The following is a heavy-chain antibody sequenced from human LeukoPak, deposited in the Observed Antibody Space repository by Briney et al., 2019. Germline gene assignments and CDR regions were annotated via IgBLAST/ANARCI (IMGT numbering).Heavy chain of an antibody. CDR2: ISYDGSNK. V-gene: IGHV3-30*18. CDR1: GFTFSSYG. J-gene: IGHJ5*02. D-gene: IGHD3-22*01. Sequence: SGRSLRLSCAASGFTFSSYGMHWVRQAPGKGLEWVAVISYDGSNKYYADSVKGRFTISRDNSKNTLYLQMNSLRAEDTAVYYCAKDLTYDSSGFSPAWFDPWGQGTLVIVSS. CDR3: AKDLTYDSSGFSPAWFDP.